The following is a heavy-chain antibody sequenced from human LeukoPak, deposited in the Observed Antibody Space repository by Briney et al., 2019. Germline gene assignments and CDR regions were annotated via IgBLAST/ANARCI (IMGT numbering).Heavy chain of an antibody. CDR3: AREGSSGWPVDY. CDR2: ISSSGSTI. D-gene: IGHD6-19*01. Sequence: GGSLRLSCAASGFTFSDYYMSWIRQPPGKGLEWVAYISSSGSTIYYADSVKGRFTISRDNAKNSLYLQMNSLRAEDTAVYYYAREGSSGWPVDYWGQGTLVTVSS. J-gene: IGHJ4*02. V-gene: IGHV3-11*01. CDR1: GFTFSDYY.